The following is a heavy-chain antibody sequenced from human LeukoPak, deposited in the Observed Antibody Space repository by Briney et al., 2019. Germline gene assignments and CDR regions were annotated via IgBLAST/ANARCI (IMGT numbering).Heavy chain of an antibody. Sequence: GESLKISCQGSGYNFPNYWIAWVRQMPGKGLEWMGIIYPSDSDTRHGPSFQGQVTISADKSISTAYLQWSSLKASDTAVYYCARLTQASPRSFDYWGQGTLVTVSS. CDR2: IYPSDSDT. CDR3: ARLTQASPRSFDY. J-gene: IGHJ4*02. D-gene: IGHD6-6*01. CDR1: GYNFPNYW. V-gene: IGHV5-51*01.